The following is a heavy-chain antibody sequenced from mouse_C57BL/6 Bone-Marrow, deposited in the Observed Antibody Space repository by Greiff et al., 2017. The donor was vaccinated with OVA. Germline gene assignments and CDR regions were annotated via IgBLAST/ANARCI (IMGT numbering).Heavy chain of an antibody. CDR3: ARIGMGYYYYSYYFDY. D-gene: IGHD1-1*01. V-gene: IGHV1-69*01. CDR1: GYTFTSYW. CDR2: LDPSDSYT. Sequence: QVQLQQPGAELVMPGASVKLSCKASGYTFTSYWMNWVKPRPGQGLAWIGELDPSDSYTNYNQKFKGKATLTVDKSSSTAYMQLSSLTSEDSAVYYCARIGMGYYYYSYYFDYWGQGTTLTVSS. J-gene: IGHJ2*01.